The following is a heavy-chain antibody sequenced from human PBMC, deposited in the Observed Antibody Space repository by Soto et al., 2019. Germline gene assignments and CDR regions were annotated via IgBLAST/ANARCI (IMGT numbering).Heavy chain of an antibody. CDR1: GGSISSSSYY. J-gene: IGHJ4*02. D-gene: IGHD3-3*01. CDR3: ARHEFLEWLMDFDY. Sequence: SETLSLSCTVSGGSISSSSYYWGWIRQPPGKGLEWIGSIYYSGSTYYNPSLKSRVTISVDTSKNQFSLKLSSVTAADTAVYYCARHEFLEWLMDFDYWGQGTLVTVPQ. V-gene: IGHV4-39*01. CDR2: IYYSGST.